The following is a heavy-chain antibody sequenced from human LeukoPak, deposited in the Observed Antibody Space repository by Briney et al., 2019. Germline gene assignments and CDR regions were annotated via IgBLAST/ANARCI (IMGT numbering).Heavy chain of an antibody. J-gene: IGHJ4*02. D-gene: IGHD3-9*01. CDR1: GFTFSNYG. V-gene: IGHV3-30*02. Sequence: GGSLRLSCAVSGFTFSNYGMHWVRQAPGKGLEWVAFIRYDGSNKYYADSVKGRFTISRDNSKNTLYLQMNSLRAEDTAVYYCARAGGVLRYFENWGQGTLVTVSS. CDR2: IRYDGSNK. CDR3: ARAGGVLRYFEN.